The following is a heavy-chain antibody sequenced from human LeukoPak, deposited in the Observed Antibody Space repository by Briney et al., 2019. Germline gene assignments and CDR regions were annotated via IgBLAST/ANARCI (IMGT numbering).Heavy chain of an antibody. J-gene: IGHJ4*02. CDR1: GGSISSYY. D-gene: IGHD5-12*01. CDR3: ARVDGYSGYAPADYFDY. CDR2: IYYSGST. V-gene: IGHV4-59*01. Sequence: PSETLSLTCTVSGGSISSYYWSWVRQLPEKGLEWIGYIYYSGSTNYNPSLKSRVPMSVDTSKNQFSLKLSSVTAADTAVYYCARVDGYSGYAPADYFDYWGQGTLVTVSS.